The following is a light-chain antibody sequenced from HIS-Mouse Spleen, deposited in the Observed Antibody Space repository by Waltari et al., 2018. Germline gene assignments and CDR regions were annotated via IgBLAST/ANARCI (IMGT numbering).Light chain of an antibody. J-gene: IGKJ1*01. CDR1: QGISSY. CDR2: AAS. Sequence: DIQMTQSPSTLSASVGDRVTITCRASQGISSYLAWYQQKHGKAPKLLIYAASTLQSGVPSSFSGSGSGTEFTLTISSLQPEDFATYYCQQLNSYPPTFGQGTKVEIK. CDR3: QQLNSYPPT. V-gene: IGKV1-9*01.